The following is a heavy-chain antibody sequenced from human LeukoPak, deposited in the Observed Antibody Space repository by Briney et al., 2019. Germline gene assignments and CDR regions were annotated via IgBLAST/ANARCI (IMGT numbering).Heavy chain of an antibody. CDR2: MNPNSGNT. CDR1: GYTFTSYD. J-gene: IGHJ5*02. Sequence: ASVKVSCKASGYTFTSYDINWVRQATGQGLEWMGWMNPNSGNTGYAQKFQGRVTMTRNTSISTAYMELSGLRSEDTAVYYCARGPAISRRFDPWGQGTLVTVSS. CDR3: ARGPAISRRFDP. V-gene: IGHV1-8*01. D-gene: IGHD5-18*01.